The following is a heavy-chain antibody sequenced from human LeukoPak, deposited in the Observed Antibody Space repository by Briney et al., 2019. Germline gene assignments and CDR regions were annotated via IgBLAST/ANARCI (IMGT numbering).Heavy chain of an antibody. CDR2: IYYSGST. CDR1: GGSISHYF. J-gene: IGHJ5*02. CDR3: ARAGIAVAGYLLNWFDP. V-gene: IGHV4-59*12. Sequence: SETLSLTCTVSGGSISHYFWSWIRQPPGKALEWIGYIYYSGSTNYNPSLKSRVTISVDTSKNQFSLKLSSVTAADTAVYYCARAGIAVAGYLLNWFDPWGQGTLVTVSS. D-gene: IGHD6-19*01.